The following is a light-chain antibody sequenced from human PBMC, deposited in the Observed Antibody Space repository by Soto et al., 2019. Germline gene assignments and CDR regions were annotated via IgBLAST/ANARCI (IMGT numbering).Light chain of an antibody. J-gene: IGLJ1*01. Sequence: ELTQTPSVSVSPGQTARITCSGDELSKQYVYWYQQKPGQAPVLVIYKDTERASGIPERFSASSSGTTVTLTISGVRAEDEADYYCQSSDDTGNYYLFGTGTKVTVL. CDR1: ELSKQY. V-gene: IGLV3-25*02. CDR2: KDT. CDR3: QSSDDTGNYYL.